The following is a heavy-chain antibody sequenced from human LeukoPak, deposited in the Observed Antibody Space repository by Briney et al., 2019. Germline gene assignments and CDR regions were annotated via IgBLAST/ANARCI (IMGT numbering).Heavy chain of an antibody. V-gene: IGHV4-39*07. CDR1: GGSISSSSYY. CDR2: IYYSGST. J-gene: IGHJ4*02. Sequence: SETLSLTCTVSGGSISSSSYYWGWIRQPPGKGLEWIGNIYYSGSTYYNPSLKSRVTISVDTSKNQFSLKLSSVTAADTAVHYCARDGHSYCSGGSCYSEFDYWGQGTLVTVSS. CDR3: ARDGHSYCSGGSCYSEFDY. D-gene: IGHD2-15*01.